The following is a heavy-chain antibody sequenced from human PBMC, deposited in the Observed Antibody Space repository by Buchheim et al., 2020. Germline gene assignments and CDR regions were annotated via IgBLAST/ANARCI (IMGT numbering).Heavy chain of an antibody. D-gene: IGHD2-21*01. V-gene: IGHV4-30-2*01. CDR1: GGSISSGGYS. Sequence: QLQLQESGSELVKPSQTLSLTCAVSGGSISSGGYSGRWIRQPPGKGLAWIGYIYHSGSTYYNPSLKSRVTISVDRSKNQFSLKLSSVTAADTAVYYCARGKRGHCFDYWGQGTL. CDR2: IYHSGST. CDR3: ARGKRGHCFDY. J-gene: IGHJ4*02.